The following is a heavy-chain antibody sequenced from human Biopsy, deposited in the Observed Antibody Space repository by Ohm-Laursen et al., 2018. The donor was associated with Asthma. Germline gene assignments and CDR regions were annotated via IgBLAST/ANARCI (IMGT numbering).Heavy chain of an antibody. V-gene: IGHV3-23*01. Sequence: SLRLSCAASGFTFSNFAMTWVRQAPGKGLEWVSSITGSGGGTYYADSVKGRFTVSRDNSKNTLYPQISSLRAEDTAVYYCAKHQLVRCLDYWGQGTLVTVSS. CDR2: ITGSGGGT. D-gene: IGHD6-13*01. CDR3: AKHQLVRCLDY. J-gene: IGHJ4*02. CDR1: GFTFSNFA.